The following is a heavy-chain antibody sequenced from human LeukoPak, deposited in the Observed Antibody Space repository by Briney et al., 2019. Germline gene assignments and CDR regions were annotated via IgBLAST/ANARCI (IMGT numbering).Heavy chain of an antibody. CDR1: GFTFSSYW. D-gene: IGHD2-2*02. Sequence: PGGSLRLSCAASGFTFSSYWMHWVRQAPGKGLVWVSRINSDGSSTNYADSVKGRFTTSRDNAKNTLYLQMNSLRAEDTAMYYCARDCSSSSCYRSGFDPWGQGTLVTVSS. J-gene: IGHJ5*02. CDR2: INSDGSST. CDR3: ARDCSSSSCYRSGFDP. V-gene: IGHV3-74*01.